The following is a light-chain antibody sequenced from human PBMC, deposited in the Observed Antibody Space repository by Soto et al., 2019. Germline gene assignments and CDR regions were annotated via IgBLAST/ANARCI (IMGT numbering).Light chain of an antibody. CDR3: QHYTTVWA. J-gene: IGKJ1*01. Sequence: DIQMTQSPSTLSASVGDRVTITCRASQSISDRLAWYQRKPGKDPKLLIFDASSLESGVPSRFSGSASGTDFSVTISRLPPDDFATYYCQHYTTVWAFDQGTKVEI. CDR1: QSISDR. V-gene: IGKV1-5*01. CDR2: DAS.